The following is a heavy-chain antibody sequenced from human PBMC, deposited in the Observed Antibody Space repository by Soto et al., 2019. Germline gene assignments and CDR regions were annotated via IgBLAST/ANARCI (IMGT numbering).Heavy chain of an antibody. V-gene: IGHV3-21*01. CDR2: ISKSDYT. J-gene: IGHJ4*02. D-gene: IGHD2-2*01. Sequence: GGSLRLSCTVSGFAFNNYGINWVRQAPGKGLEWVSSISKSDYTYYSDSVKGRFTISRDNAKNSVSLQMNSLRVEDTAVYYCAREDSIIIPAVSDFWGQGTLVTSPQ. CDR3: AREDSIIIPAVSDF. CDR1: GFAFNNYG.